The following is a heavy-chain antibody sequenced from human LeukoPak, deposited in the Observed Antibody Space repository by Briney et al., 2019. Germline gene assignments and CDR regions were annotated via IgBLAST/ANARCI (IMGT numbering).Heavy chain of an antibody. V-gene: IGHV3-30*04. Sequence: PGGSLRLSCAASGFTFNIHAMHWVRQAPGKGLQWVAVISHDERNKYYADSVKGRFTISRDNSRNTLYLQMNSLRAEDTAVYYCARDDGAVAPCDYWGQGTLVTVSS. J-gene: IGHJ4*02. CDR1: GFTFNIHA. CDR2: ISHDERNK. D-gene: IGHD6-19*01. CDR3: ARDDGAVAPCDY.